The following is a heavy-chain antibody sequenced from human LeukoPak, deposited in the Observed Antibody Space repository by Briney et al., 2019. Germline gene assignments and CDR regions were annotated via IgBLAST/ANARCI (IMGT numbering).Heavy chain of an antibody. CDR2: INPNSGGT. CDR3: ARSSQLWTADVLSDY. D-gene: IGHD5-18*01. Sequence: ASVKVSCKASGYAFTGYYMHWVRQAPGQGLEWMGWINPNSGGTNYAQKLQGRVNMTRDTSISTAYMELSRLRSDDTAVYYCARSSQLWTADVLSDYWGQGTLVTVSS. CDR1: GYAFTGYY. J-gene: IGHJ4*02. V-gene: IGHV1-2*02.